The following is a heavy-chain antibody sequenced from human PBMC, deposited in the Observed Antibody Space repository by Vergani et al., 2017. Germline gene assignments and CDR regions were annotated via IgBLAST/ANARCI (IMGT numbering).Heavy chain of an antibody. CDR1: GGSFSGYY. D-gene: IGHD3-22*01. Sequence: QVQLQQWGAGLLKPSETLSLTCAVYGGSFSGYYWSWIRQHPGKGLEWIGYIYYSGSTYYNPSLKSRVTISVDTSKNQFSLKLSSVTAADTAVYYCARDFGEYYYDSSGVFDIWGQGTMVTVSS. CDR3: ARDFGEYYYDSSGVFDI. J-gene: IGHJ3*02. CDR2: IYYSGST. V-gene: IGHV4-34*01.